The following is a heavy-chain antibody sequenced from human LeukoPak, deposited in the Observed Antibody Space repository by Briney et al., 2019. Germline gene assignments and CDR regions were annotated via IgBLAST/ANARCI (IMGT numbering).Heavy chain of an antibody. Sequence: GGSLRLSCAASGFTFSSYAMSWVRQAPGKGLEWVSAISGSGGSTYYADSVKGRFTISRDNSKNTLYLQMNSLRAEDTAVYYCAEPKAYYDSSGYEVWGQGALVTVSS. V-gene: IGHV3-23*01. J-gene: IGHJ4*02. D-gene: IGHD3-22*01. CDR2: ISGSGGST. CDR1: GFTFSSYA. CDR3: AEPKAYYDSSGYEV.